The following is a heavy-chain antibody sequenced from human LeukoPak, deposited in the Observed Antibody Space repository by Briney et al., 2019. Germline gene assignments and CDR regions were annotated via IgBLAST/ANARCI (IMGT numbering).Heavy chain of an antibody. Sequence: SETLSLTCTVPGGSISSGSYYWSWIRQPAGKGLEWIGRIYTSGSTNYNPSLKSRVTISVDTSKNQFSLKLSSVTAADTAVYYCARDRSLKSDSSLYNWFDPWGQGTLVTVSS. J-gene: IGHJ5*02. CDR1: GGSISSGSYY. V-gene: IGHV4-61*02. D-gene: IGHD6-19*01. CDR3: ARDRSLKSDSSLYNWFDP. CDR2: IYTSGST.